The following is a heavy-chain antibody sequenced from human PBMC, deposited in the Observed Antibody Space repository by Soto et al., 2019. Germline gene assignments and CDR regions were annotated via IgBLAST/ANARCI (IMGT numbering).Heavy chain of an antibody. D-gene: IGHD3-3*01. CDR2: FDPEDGET. J-gene: IGHJ4*02. V-gene: IGHV1-24*01. CDR1: GYTLTELS. Sequence: QVQLVQSGAEVKKPGASVKVSCKVSGYTLTELSMHWVRQAPGKGLEWMGGFDPEDGETIYAQKFQGRVTMAADTSTDTDYMELSSLRSEDTAVYYCATRRTIFGVDLDYWGQGTLVTVSS. CDR3: ATRRTIFGVDLDY.